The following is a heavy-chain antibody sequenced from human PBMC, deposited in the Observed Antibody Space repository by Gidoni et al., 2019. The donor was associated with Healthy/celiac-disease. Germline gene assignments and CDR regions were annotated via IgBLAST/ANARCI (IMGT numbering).Heavy chain of an antibody. CDR3: AKDMAYYDSSGYYPPTDY. D-gene: IGHD3-22*01. J-gene: IGHJ4*02. CDR1: GFTFTSYA. CDR2: ISGSGGST. V-gene: IGHV3-23*01. Sequence: EVQLLESGGGLVQPGGSLRLPCAACGFTFTSYALSWVRPAPGKGLEWVSAISGSGGSTYYEDSVKGRFTISRDNAKNTLYLQMNSLRAEDTAVYYCAKDMAYYDSSGYYPPTDYWGQGTLVTVSS.